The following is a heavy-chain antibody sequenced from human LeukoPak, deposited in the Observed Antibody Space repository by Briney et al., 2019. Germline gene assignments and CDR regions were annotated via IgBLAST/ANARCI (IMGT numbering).Heavy chain of an antibody. CDR2: INSDGSWT. V-gene: IGHV3-74*01. Sequence: GGSLRLSCAASGNYWMHWVRQVPGKGLVWVSHINSDGSWTSYADSVKGRFTISKDNAKNTVYLQMNSLRAEDTAVYYCAKDLERHIVVVTAGFWHWGQGTLVTVSS. J-gene: IGHJ1*01. D-gene: IGHD2-21*02. CDR3: AKDLERHIVVVTAGFWH. CDR1: GNYW.